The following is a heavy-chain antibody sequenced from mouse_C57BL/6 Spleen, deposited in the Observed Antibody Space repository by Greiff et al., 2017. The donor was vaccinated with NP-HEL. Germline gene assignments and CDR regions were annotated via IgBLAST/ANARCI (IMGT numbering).Heavy chain of an antibody. D-gene: IGHD2-9*01. Sequence: ESGPGLVKPSQSLSLTCSVTGYSITSGYYWNWIRQFPGNKLEWMGYISYDGSNNYNPSLKNRISITRDTSKNQFFLKLNSVTTEDTATYYCARDRAYYGYDVGFDYWGQGTTLTVSS. V-gene: IGHV3-6*01. CDR3: ARDRAYYGYDVGFDY. J-gene: IGHJ2*01. CDR2: ISYDGSN. CDR1: GYSITSGYY.